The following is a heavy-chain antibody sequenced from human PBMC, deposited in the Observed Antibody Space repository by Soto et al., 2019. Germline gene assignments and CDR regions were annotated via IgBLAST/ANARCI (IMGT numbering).Heavy chain of an antibody. CDR1: GFDFSNAW. D-gene: IGHD4-4*01. J-gene: IGHJ4*02. V-gene: IGHV3-74*01. CDR2: VNSDGSIT. CDR3: TRDQEYSSAV. Sequence: PGGSLRLSGAVSGFDFSNAWIHWVRQVPWKGLVWISHVNSDGSITTYADSVKGRFTISRDNAKNTVDLQMNSLRVEDTAIYYCTRDQEYSSAVWGQGTLVTVCS.